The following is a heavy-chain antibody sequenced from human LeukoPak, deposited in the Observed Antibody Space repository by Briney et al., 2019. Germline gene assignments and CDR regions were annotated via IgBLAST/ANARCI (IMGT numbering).Heavy chain of an antibody. Sequence: GGSLRLSCAASGFTFSSYAMHWVRQAPGKGLEWVAVISYDGSNKYYAVSVKGRFTISRDNSKNTLYLQMNSLRAEDTAVYYCARSYYDSSGSDYWGQGTLVTVSS. CDR2: ISYDGSNK. V-gene: IGHV3-30*04. CDR3: ARSYYDSSGSDY. CDR1: GFTFSSYA. D-gene: IGHD3-22*01. J-gene: IGHJ4*02.